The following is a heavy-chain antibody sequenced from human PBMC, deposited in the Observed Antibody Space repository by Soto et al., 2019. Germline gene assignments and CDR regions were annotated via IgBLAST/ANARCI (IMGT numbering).Heavy chain of an antibody. D-gene: IGHD3-10*01. CDR2: IDHSGTA. CDR1: GGSLTDFY. J-gene: IGHJ5*02. V-gene: IGHV4-34*01. CDR3: ARGVYYFGSGRFDP. Sequence: SETLSLTCAASGGSLTDFYWSWIRQPPGKGLEWIGEIDHSGTANYNPSLESRVTISVDTSKNQISLEVNSVTAADTAVYYCARGVYYFGSGRFDPWGQGTLVTV.